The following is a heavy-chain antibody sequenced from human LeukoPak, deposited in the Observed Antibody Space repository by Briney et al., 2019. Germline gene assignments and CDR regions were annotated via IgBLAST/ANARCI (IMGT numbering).Heavy chain of an antibody. CDR3: ARESYDILTGYYAEYSRAPFDY. V-gene: IGHV3-21*01. Sequence: GGSLRLSCAASGFTFSSYSMNWVRQAPGKGLEWVSSINSSSSYIYYADSVKGRFTISRDNAKNSLYLQMNSLRAEDTAVYYCARESYDILTGYYAEYSRAPFDYWGQGTLVTVSS. J-gene: IGHJ4*02. D-gene: IGHD3-9*01. CDR2: INSSSSYI. CDR1: GFTFSSYS.